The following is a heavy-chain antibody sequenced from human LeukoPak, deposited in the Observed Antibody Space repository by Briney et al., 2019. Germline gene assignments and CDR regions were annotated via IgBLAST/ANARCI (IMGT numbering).Heavy chain of an antibody. D-gene: IGHD3-3*01. CDR3: VRHVSGITICDGAPDY. J-gene: IGHJ4*02. CDR1: GGSISSRNYY. V-gene: IGHV4-39*01. Sequence: SQTLSLTCTVSGGSISSRNYYWGWIRRPPGKGLEWIGSLFCSGRNYYNPSLESRVSIIEDTSKNQFSLKVNSVTAADTGVYYCVRHVSGITICDGAPDYWGQGTLVTVSS. CDR2: LFCSGRN.